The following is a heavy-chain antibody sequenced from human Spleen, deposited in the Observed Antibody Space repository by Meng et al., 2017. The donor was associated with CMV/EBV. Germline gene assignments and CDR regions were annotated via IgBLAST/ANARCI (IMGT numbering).Heavy chain of an antibody. CDR2: IYSVGNT. J-gene: IGHJ4*02. CDR1: GFTVSTSY. V-gene: IGHV3-66*02. D-gene: IGHD4-23*01. Sequence: GESLKISCAVSGFTVSTSYMSWVRQPPGKGLEWVSIIYSVGNTYYADSVKGRFTISRDNAKNTLNLQMNSLRVEDTAVYYCARGVGVTPPDYWGQGTLVTVSS. CDR3: ARGVGVTPPDY.